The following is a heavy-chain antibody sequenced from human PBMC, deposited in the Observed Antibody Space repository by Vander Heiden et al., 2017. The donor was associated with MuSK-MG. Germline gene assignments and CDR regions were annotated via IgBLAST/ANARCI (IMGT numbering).Heavy chain of an antibody. V-gene: IGHV3-11*06. D-gene: IGHD6-19*01. CDR1: GFTFSDHY. CDR3: ARDGRGSGWYNDY. J-gene: IGHJ4*02. CDR2: ISSSSGYT. Sequence: QVQLVESGGGLVKPGGSLRLSCAASGFTFSDHYMSGIRQAPGKGLEWVSYISSSSGYTNYADSVKGRFTISRDNAKNSLYLQMNSLRAEDTAVYYCARDGRGSGWYNDYWGQGTLVTVSS.